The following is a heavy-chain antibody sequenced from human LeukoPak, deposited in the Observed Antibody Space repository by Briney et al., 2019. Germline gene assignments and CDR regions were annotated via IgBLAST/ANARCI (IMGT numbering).Heavy chain of an antibody. CDR3: AKDQGYYGSGSYYEFNWFDP. V-gene: IGHV3-23*01. J-gene: IGHJ5*02. CDR2: ISGSGGST. Sequence: PGGSLRLSCAASGFTFSSYAMSWVRQAPGKGLEWVSAISGSGGSTYCADSVKGRFTISRDNSKNTLYLQMNSLRAEDTAVYYCAKDQGYYGSGSYYEFNWFDPWGQGTLVTVSS. CDR1: GFTFSSYA. D-gene: IGHD3-10*01.